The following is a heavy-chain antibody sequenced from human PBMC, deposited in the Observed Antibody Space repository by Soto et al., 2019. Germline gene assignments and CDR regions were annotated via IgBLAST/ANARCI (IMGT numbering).Heavy chain of an antibody. V-gene: IGHV3-49*03. CDR2: IRSKAYGGTT. J-gene: IGHJ6*02. Sequence: GGSLRLSCTASGFTFGDYAMSWFRQAPGKGLEWVGFIRSKAYGGTTEYAASVKGRFTISRDDSKSIAYLQMNSLKTEDTAVYYCTNGSPSNYYYYYGMDVWGQGTTVTVSS. CDR1: GFTFGDYA. D-gene: IGHD2-2*03. CDR3: TNGSPSNYYYYYGMDV.